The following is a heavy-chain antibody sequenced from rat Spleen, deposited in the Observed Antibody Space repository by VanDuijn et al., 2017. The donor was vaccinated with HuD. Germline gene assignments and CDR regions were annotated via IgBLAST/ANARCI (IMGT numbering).Heavy chain of an antibody. Sequence: EVQLVESGGGLVQPGRSLKLSCVASEFTFNNYWMAWIRQAPGKGLEWIASITNPGDSTFYPDSVQGRFTISRDNAKSTLYLQMISLRSEDTATYYCARRNYVGSFFDYWGQGVMVTVSS. CDR1: EFTFNNYW. D-gene: IGHD1-11*01. CDR2: ITNPGDST. V-gene: IGHV5-31*01. CDR3: ARRNYVGSFFDY. J-gene: IGHJ2*01.